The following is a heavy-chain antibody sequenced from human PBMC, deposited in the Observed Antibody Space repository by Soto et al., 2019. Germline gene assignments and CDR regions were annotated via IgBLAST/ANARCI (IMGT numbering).Heavy chain of an antibody. CDR2: ISSSSSYI. Sequence: EVQLVESGGGLVKPGGSLRLSRAASGFTFSSYSMNWVRQAPGKGLEWVSSISSSSSYIYYADSVKGRFTISRDNAKNSLYLQMNSLRAEDTAVYYCARDKLWFGDNYYYYGMDVWGQGTTVTVSS. CDR3: ARDKLWFGDNYYYYGMDV. CDR1: GFTFSSYS. J-gene: IGHJ6*02. V-gene: IGHV3-21*01. D-gene: IGHD3-10*01.